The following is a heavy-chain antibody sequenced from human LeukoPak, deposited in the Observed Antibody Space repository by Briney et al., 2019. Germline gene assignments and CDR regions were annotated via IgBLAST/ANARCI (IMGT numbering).Heavy chain of an antibody. J-gene: IGHJ4*02. D-gene: IGHD2-2*01. CDR1: GFTFSSYA. CDR2: ISGSGGST. V-gene: IGHV3-23*01. CDR3: SKGVGVPAATSFDY. Sequence: PGGSLRLSCAAYGFTFSSYARSWVRQAPGKGLEWVSAISGSGGSTYYADSVKGRFTISRDNSKNTLYLQMNSLRAEDTAVYYCSKGVGVPAATSFDYWGQGTLVTVS.